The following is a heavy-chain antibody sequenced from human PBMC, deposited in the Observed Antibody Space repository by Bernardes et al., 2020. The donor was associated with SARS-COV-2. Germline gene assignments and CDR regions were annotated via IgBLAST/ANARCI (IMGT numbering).Heavy chain of an antibody. Sequence: ASVKVSCKISGYTLIAVPIYWVRQAPGKGLEWMGGFDPEDGETIYAQMFQGRVTMTEDTSTDTAYMELSSLRSEDTAVYYCTTGGWLLSAFEHWGQGTLVTVTS. CDR3: TTGGWLLSAFEH. D-gene: IGHD3-9*01. J-gene: IGHJ4*02. CDR2: FDPEDGET. CDR1: GYTLIAVP. V-gene: IGHV1-24*01.